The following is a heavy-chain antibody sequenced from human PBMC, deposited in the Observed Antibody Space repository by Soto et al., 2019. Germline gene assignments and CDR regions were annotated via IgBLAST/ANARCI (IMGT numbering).Heavy chain of an antibody. CDR3: ARSLNRYYYDSSGYYGY. CDR1: GGSVSSGSYY. J-gene: IGHJ4*02. CDR2: IYYSGST. D-gene: IGHD3-22*01. Sequence: QVQLQESGPGLVKPSETLSLTCTVSGGSVSSGSYYWSWIRQPPGKGLEWIGYIYYSGSTNYNPSLKSRVTISVDTSKNQFSLKLSSVTAADTAVYYCARSLNRYYYDSSGYYGYWGQGTLVTVSS. V-gene: IGHV4-61*01.